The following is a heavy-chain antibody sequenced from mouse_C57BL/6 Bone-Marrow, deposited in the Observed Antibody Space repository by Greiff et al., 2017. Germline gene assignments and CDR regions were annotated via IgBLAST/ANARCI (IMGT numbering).Heavy chain of an antibody. CDR3: TPHCYGGSSAWFAY. CDR1: GFNITDDY. J-gene: IGHJ3*01. CDR2: IDPENGDT. Sequence: VQLQESGAELVRPGASVKLSCTASGFNITDDYMHWVKQRPEQGLEWIGWIDPENGDTEYASKFQGKATITADTSSNTAYLQLSSLTSEDTAVYSCTPHCYGGSSAWFAYWGQGTLVTVSA. D-gene: IGHD1-1*01. V-gene: IGHV14-4*01.